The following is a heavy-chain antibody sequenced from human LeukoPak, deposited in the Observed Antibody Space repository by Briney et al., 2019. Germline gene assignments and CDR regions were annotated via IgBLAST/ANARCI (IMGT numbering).Heavy chain of an antibody. CDR1: GFTFSSYW. CDR3: AREGGSGWYSGWFDP. D-gene: IGHD6-19*01. V-gene: IGHV3-7*01. J-gene: IGHJ5*02. Sequence: GGSLRLSCAASGFTFSSYWMSWVRQAPGKGLEWVANIKQDGSEKYYVDSVKGRFTISRDNAKNLLYLQMNSLRAEDTAVYYCAREGGSGWYSGWFDPWGQGSLVTVSS. CDR2: IKQDGSEK.